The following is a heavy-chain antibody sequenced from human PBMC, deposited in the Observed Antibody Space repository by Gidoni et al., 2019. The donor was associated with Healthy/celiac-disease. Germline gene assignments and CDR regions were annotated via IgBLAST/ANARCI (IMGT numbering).Heavy chain of an antibody. CDR3: ASRGIAAVDFDY. CDR2: IWYDGSDE. J-gene: IGHJ4*02. CDR1: GFTFSSYG. V-gene: IGHV3-33*01. D-gene: IGHD6-13*01. Sequence: QVQLVESGGGVVQPGRSLRLSCAASGFTFSSYGMHWVRQAPGKGLEWVALIWYDGSDEYYADSVKGRFIISRDNSNNTLYLQMNSLRAEDTAMYYCASRGIAAVDFDYWGQGTLVTVSS.